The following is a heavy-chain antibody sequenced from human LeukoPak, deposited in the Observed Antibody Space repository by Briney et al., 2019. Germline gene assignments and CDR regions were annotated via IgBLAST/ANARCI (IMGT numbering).Heavy chain of an antibody. CDR3: ARKGDY. CDR2: IYASGST. Sequence: SQTLSLTCTVSGGSISSGSYYWNWIRQPAGKGLEWIGRIYASGSTNYNPSLKSRVTISLDTSKNQFSLKLSSVTAADTAVSYCARKGDYWGQGTLVTVSS. CDR1: GGSISSGSYY. V-gene: IGHV4-61*02. J-gene: IGHJ4*02.